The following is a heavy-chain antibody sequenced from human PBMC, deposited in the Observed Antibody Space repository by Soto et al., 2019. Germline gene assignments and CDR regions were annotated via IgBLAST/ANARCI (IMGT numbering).Heavy chain of an antibody. CDR2: IYYSGST. CDR3: ATGRSIAAAVPTKKGYFDY. V-gene: IGHV4-39*01. D-gene: IGHD6-13*01. CDR1: GGSISSSSYY. Sequence: SETLSLTCTVSGGSISSSSYYWGWIRQPPGKGLEWIGSIYYSGSTYYNPSLKSRVTISVDTSKNQFSLKLSSVTAADTAVYYCATGRSIAAAVPTKKGYFDYWGQGTLVTVSS. J-gene: IGHJ4*02.